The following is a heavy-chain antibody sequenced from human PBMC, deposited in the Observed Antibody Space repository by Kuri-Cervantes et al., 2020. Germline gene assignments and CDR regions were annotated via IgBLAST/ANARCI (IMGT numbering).Heavy chain of an antibody. CDR3: ASEGTRTNQYFQH. D-gene: IGHD1/OR15-1a*01. CDR1: GGSISSNTYY. CDR2: IYYSGST. V-gene: IGHV4-39*07. Sequence: SETLSLTCTVSGGSISSNTYYWGWIRQPPGKGLEWIGSIYYSGSTYYNPSIKSRVTISVDTSKTQFSLKLSSVTAAYTAVYYCASEGTRTNQYFQHCGQGTLVTVSS. J-gene: IGHJ1*01.